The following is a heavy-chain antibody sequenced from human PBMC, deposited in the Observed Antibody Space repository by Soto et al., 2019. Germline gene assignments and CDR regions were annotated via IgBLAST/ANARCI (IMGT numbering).Heavy chain of an antibody. CDR2: INPNSGGT. Sequence: QVQLVQSGAEVKKPGASVKVSCKASGYTFTGYYMHWVRQAPGQGLEWMGWINPNSGGTNYAQKFQGWVTMTRDTSISTAYIQLSRLRSDDTAVYYGARALSLGYCSSSSCYNHVFDIWGQGTMVTVSS. V-gene: IGHV1-2*04. CDR1: GYTFTGYY. CDR3: ARALSLGYCSSSSCYNHVFDI. J-gene: IGHJ3*02. D-gene: IGHD2-2*02.